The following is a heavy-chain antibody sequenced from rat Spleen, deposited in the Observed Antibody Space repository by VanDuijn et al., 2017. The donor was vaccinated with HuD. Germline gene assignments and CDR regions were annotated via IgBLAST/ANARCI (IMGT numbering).Heavy chain of an antibody. Sequence: EVQLVESGGGLVQPGRSLKLSCAASGFTFSSFPMAWVRQAPKKGLEWVATIIYDGTRTYYRDSAKGRFTISRNNAKSTLYLQMDSLRSEETATYYCARPRGYNSGYDWFAYWGQGTLVTVSS. CDR3: ARPRGYNSGYDWFAY. J-gene: IGHJ3*01. CDR2: IIYDGTRT. V-gene: IGHV5-7*01. D-gene: IGHD4-3*01. CDR1: GFTFSSFP.